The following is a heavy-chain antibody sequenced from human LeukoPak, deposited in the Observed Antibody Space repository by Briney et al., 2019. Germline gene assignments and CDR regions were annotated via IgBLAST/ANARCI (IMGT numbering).Heavy chain of an antibody. Sequence: GGSLRLSCAASGFTSSYHWMTWVRQAPGKGLEWVANIKNDGAVKNYVDSVKGRFTISRDNVKNSLYPQMNSLRAEDTAVYYCAKDSYSKGDFWGQGVLVTVSS. CDR1: GFTSSYHW. CDR2: IKNDGAVK. J-gene: IGHJ4*02. CDR3: AKDSYSKGDF. V-gene: IGHV3-7*01. D-gene: IGHD6-13*01.